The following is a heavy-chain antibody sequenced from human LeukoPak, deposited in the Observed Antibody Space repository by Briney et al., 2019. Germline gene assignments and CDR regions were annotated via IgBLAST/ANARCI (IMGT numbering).Heavy chain of an antibody. CDR2: IYSGGYT. V-gene: IGHV3-66*01. CDR3: AREVLRYFDWLPQPYSLDY. J-gene: IGHJ4*02. CDR1: GFTVSNNY. D-gene: IGHD3-9*01. Sequence: GGSLRLSCAASGFTVSNNYMSWVRQAPGKGLEWVSVIYSGGYTYYADSVKGRFTISRDNSKNTLYLQMNSLRAEDTAVYYCAREVLRYFDWLPQPYSLDYWGQGTLVTVSS.